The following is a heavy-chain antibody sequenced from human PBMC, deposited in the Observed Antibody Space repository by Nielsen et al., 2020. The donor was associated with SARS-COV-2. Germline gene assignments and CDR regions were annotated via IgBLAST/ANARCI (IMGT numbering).Heavy chain of an antibody. CDR2: ISWNSGRI. J-gene: IGHJ4*02. CDR3: ARSAYDYSHFDY. CDR1: GFPFDDYA. Sequence: SLKISCAASGFPFDDYAMHWVRQAPGKGLEWVSGISWNSGRIGYADSVKGRITISRDNAKNSLYLQMNSLRAEDTALYYCARSAYDYSHFDYWGQGTLVTVAS. D-gene: IGHD5-12*01. V-gene: IGHV3-9*01.